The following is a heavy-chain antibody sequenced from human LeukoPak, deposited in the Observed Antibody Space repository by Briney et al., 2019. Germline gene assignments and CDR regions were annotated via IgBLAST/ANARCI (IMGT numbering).Heavy chain of an antibody. Sequence: EASVKVSCKASGYTFTGYYMHWVRQAPGQGLEWMGWINPNSGGTNYAQKFQGRVTMTRDTSTSTAYMELSSLRSEDTAVYYCARDTYYDILTGFDPWGQGTLVTVSS. V-gene: IGHV1-2*02. CDR1: GYTFTGYY. CDR3: ARDTYYDILTGFDP. J-gene: IGHJ5*02. CDR2: INPNSGGT. D-gene: IGHD3-9*01.